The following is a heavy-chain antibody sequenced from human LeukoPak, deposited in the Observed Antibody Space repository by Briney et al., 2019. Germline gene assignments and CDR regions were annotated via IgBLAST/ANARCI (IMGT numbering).Heavy chain of an antibody. CDR2: ITRENWI. V-gene: IGHV3-11*01. CDR1: GFSVSEYY. Sequence: GGSLRLSCAASGFSVSEYYVTWVRQAPGKGLEWISYITRENWIYYSDSVKGRFTISRDHAKNSVYLEMNSLRADDTAVYHCARGLHLDSSGSLYYWGQGTLVTVS. D-gene: IGHD3-22*01. CDR3: ARGLHLDSSGSLYY. J-gene: IGHJ4*02.